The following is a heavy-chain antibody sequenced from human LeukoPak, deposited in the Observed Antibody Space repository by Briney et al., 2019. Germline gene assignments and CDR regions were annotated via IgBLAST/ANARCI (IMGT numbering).Heavy chain of an antibody. Sequence: GGSLRLSCAASGFTFSSYGMHWVRQAPGKGLERVAVISYDGSNKYYADSVKGRFTISRDNSKNTLYLQMNSLRAEDTAVYYCAKDRDIVVVVAATPIDCWGQGTLVTVSS. CDR2: ISYDGSNK. J-gene: IGHJ4*02. D-gene: IGHD2-15*01. V-gene: IGHV3-30*18. CDR1: GFTFSSYG. CDR3: AKDRDIVVVVAATPIDC.